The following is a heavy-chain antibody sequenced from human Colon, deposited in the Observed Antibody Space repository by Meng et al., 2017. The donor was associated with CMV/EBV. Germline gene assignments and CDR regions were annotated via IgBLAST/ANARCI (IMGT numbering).Heavy chain of an antibody. D-gene: IGHD4/OR15-4a*01. CDR1: GFTFDEFA. V-gene: IGHV3-43D*03. Sequence: GESLKISCAASGFTFDEFAIHWVRQAPGRGLEWVSLISWNGVTAYYGDSVKGRFTISRDNIKNSLYLHMNSLRPEDSALYYCVKDHMRGVLAGWFDSWGQGTLVTVSS. J-gene: IGHJ5*01. CDR2: ISWNGVTA. CDR3: VKDHMRGVLAGWFDS.